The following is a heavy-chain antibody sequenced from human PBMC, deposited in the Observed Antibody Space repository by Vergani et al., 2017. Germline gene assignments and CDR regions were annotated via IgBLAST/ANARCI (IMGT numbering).Heavy chain of an antibody. D-gene: IGHD2-2*02. CDR3: ATIGYRRWGYYFDY. CDR1: GFTFSSYG. J-gene: IGHJ4*02. V-gene: IGHV3-33*01. CDR2: ICHTEDTK. Sequence: QVQLVESGGGVVQPGRSLRLSCAASGFTFSSYGMHWVRQAPGKGLEWIGEICHTEDTKYSPSLKSRVTVSVDESRNLFSLRLNSVTAADTAVYYCATIGYRRWGYYFDYWVQGILVTVSS.